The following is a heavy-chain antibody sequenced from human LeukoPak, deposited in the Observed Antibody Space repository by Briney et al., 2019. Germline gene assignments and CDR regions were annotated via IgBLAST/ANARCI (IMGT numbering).Heavy chain of an antibody. CDR3: ARVNLAAGTIWFDP. Sequence: SETLSLTCTVSGGSISSYYWSWIRQPAGKGLEWIGRIYTSGSTNYNPSLKSRVTMSVDTSKNQFSLKLSSVTAADTAVYHCARVNLAAGTIWFDPWGQGTLVTVSS. V-gene: IGHV4-4*07. J-gene: IGHJ5*02. CDR2: IYTSGST. CDR1: GGSISSYY. D-gene: IGHD6-13*01.